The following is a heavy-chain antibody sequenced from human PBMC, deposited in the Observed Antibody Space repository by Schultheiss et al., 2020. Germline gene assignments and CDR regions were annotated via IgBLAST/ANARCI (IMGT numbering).Heavy chain of an antibody. CDR3: AREHRGDFWSDGWANWFDP. V-gene: IGHV4-31*03. Sequence: SETLSLTCTVSGGSISSCVYYWSWIRQHPGTGLEWIGYIYYSGSTYYNPSLKSRVTISVDTSKNQFSLKLSSVTAADTAVYYCAREHRGDFWSDGWANWFDPWGQGTMVTVSS. D-gene: IGHD3-3*01. J-gene: IGHJ5*02. CDR2: IYYSGST. CDR1: GGSISSCVYY.